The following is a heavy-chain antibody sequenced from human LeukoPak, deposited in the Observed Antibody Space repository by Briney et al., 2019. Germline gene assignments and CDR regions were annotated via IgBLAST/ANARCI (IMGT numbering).Heavy chain of an antibody. J-gene: IGHJ4*02. CDR2: INHSGST. D-gene: IGHD3-22*01. CDR3: ARSPSWGYYDSSAYYFDY. Sequence: SETLSLTCAVYGGSFSGYCWSWIRQPPGKGLEWIGEINHSGSTNYNPSLKSRVTISVDTSKNQFSLKLSSVTAADTAVYYCARSPSWGYYDSSAYYFDYWGQGTLVTVSS. V-gene: IGHV4-34*01. CDR1: GGSFSGYC.